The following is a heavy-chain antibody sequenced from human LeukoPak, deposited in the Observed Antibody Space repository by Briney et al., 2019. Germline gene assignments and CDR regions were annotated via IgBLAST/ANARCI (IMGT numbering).Heavy chain of an antibody. D-gene: IGHD2-2*02. V-gene: IGHV4-38-2*02. J-gene: IGHJ4*02. CDR3: ARVEIVVVPAAIRG. CDR1: DYSIISIDY. Sequence: SETLSLTCTVSDYSIISIDYWGWIRQPPGKGLEWIGSSSHSGITYYNPSLKSRVTISVDTSKNQFSLKLSSVTAADTAVYYCARVEIVVVPAAIRGWGQGTLVTVSS. CDR2: SSHSGIT.